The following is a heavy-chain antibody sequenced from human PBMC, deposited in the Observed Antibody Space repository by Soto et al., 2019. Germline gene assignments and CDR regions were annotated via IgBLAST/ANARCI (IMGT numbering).Heavy chain of an antibody. CDR1: GGTFSSYA. V-gene: IGHV1-69*01. D-gene: IGHD1-26*01. CDR2: IIPIFGTA. CDR3: ATSVGSAGGFDY. Sequence: QXQLVQSGAEVKKPGSSVKVSCKASGGTFSSYAISWVRQXXGQGLEWMGGIIPIFGTATYAQKFQGRVTITADESTSTAYMELSSLRSEDTAVYYCATSVGSAGGFDYWGQGTLVTVSS. J-gene: IGHJ4*02.